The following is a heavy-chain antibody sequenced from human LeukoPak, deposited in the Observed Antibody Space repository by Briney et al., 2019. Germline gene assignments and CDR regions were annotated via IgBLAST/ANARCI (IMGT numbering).Heavy chain of an antibody. CDR1: GFTFSSYS. V-gene: IGHV3-21*01. J-gene: IGHJ1*01. CDR3: ARERETYYDYVWGSHRPPRAFQH. Sequence: GGSLRLSCAASGFTFSSYSMNWVRQAPGKGLEWVSSISSSSSYIYYADSVKGRFTISRDSAKNSLYLQMNSLRAEDTAVYYCARERETYYDYVWGSHRPPRAFQHWGQGTLVTVSS. D-gene: IGHD3-16*02. CDR2: ISSSSSYI.